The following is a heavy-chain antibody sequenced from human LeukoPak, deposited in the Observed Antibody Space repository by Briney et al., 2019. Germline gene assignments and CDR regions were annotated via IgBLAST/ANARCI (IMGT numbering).Heavy chain of an antibody. D-gene: IGHD3-16*02. V-gene: IGHV4-39*01. CDR2: IYYSGNT. Sequence: SETLSLTCTVSGGSISSSSYYWGWIRQPPGKGLEWIASIYYSGNTYYNPSLKSRVTISVDTSKNQFSLKLSSVTAADTAVYYCARPFIGGAFDIWGQGTMVTVSS. CDR3: ARPFIGGAFDI. CDR1: GGSISSSSYY. J-gene: IGHJ3*02.